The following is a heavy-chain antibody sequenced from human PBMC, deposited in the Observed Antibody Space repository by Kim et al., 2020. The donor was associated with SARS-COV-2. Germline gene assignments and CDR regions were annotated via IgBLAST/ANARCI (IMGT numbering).Heavy chain of an antibody. V-gene: IGHV3-33*05. J-gene: IGHJ6*01. CDR3: GGYYDSSEYSYYYYYGV. CDR1: GFPFSSYG. Sequence: GGSLRLSCAASGFPFSSYGMHWVRQAPGKGLVWVAVISYAGSNKYYADSVKGRFPISRDNSKNTLYLQMNSLRAEDTTVYYCGGYYDSSEYSYYYYYGV. CDR2: ISYAGSNK. D-gene: IGHD3-22*01.